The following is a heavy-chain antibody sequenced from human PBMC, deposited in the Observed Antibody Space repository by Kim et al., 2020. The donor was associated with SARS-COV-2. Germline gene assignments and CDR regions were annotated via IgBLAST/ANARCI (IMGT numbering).Heavy chain of an antibody. V-gene: IGHV4-61*07. J-gene: IGHJ4*02. D-gene: IGHD3-10*01. Sequence: NNPTLKSRATLAVDTSKNQFSLKLSSVTATDTAVYYCARRGSGSWNFDYWGQGTLVTVSS. CDR3: ARRGSGSWNFDY.